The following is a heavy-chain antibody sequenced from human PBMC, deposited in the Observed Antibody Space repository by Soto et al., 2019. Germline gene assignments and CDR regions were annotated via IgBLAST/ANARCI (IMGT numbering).Heavy chain of an antibody. CDR3: ARSFQYGSNY. Sequence: SETLSLTCAVSGGSFSSYYWSWIRQPPGKGLEWIGEINHSGSTNYNPSLKSRVTISVDTSKNQFSLQLSSVTAADTAVYYCARSFQYGSNYWGQGTLVTVSS. CDR1: GGSFSSYY. CDR2: INHSGST. D-gene: IGHD3-10*01. J-gene: IGHJ4*02. V-gene: IGHV4-34*01.